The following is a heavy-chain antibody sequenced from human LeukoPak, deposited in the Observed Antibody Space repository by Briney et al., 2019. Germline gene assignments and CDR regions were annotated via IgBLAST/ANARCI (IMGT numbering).Heavy chain of an antibody. D-gene: IGHD2/OR15-2a*01. CDR2: ISYSGTT. Sequence: WVRQPPGKGVEWIGSISYSGTTYYNPSLKSRVTIFEDTSKNQFSLKLSSVTAADTAVYYCARLLRRDNWFDPWGQGTLVTVSS. CDR3: ARLLRRDNWFDP. J-gene: IGHJ5*02. V-gene: IGHV4-39*01.